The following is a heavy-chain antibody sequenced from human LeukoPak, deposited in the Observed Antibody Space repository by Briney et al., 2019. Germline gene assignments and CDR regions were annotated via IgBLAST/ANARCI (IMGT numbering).Heavy chain of an antibody. CDR2: ISWNSGSI. J-gene: IGHJ4*02. Sequence: GGSLRLSCAVSGFTFDDYAMHWVRQAPGKGLEWVSGISWNSGSIGYADSVKGRFTISRDNAKNSLYLQMNSLRAEDTALYYCARGAYSSSWSSAYYFDYWGQGTLVTVSS. CDR3: ARGAYSSSWSSAYYFDY. V-gene: IGHV3-9*01. D-gene: IGHD6-13*01. CDR1: GFTFDDYA.